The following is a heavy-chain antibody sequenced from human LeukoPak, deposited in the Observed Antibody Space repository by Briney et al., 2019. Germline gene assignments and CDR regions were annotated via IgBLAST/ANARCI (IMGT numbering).Heavy chain of an antibody. Sequence: PSETLSLTCTVSGGSISSYYWSWIRQPAGKGLEWIGRIYTSGSTNYNPSLKSRVTMSVDTSKNQFSLKLSSVTAADTAVYYCARDSAGSSSSWYQTYNWFDPWGQGTLVTVSS. J-gene: IGHJ5*02. CDR2: IYTSGST. V-gene: IGHV4-4*07. D-gene: IGHD6-13*01. CDR3: ARDSAGSSSSWYQTYNWFDP. CDR1: GGSISSYY.